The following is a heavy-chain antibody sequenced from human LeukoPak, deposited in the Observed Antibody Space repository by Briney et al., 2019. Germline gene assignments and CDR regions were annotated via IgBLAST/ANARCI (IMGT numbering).Heavy chain of an antibody. J-gene: IGHJ4*02. CDR1: GFTFSSYG. Sequence: PGGSLRLSCAASGFTFSSYGMHWVRQAPGKGLEWVAFIRYDGSNKYYADSVKGRFTISRDNSKNTLYLQMNSLRAGDTAVYYCASGSYNAFDYWGQGTLVTVSS. CDR3: ASGSYNAFDY. V-gene: IGHV3-30*02. D-gene: IGHD1-26*01. CDR2: IRYDGSNK.